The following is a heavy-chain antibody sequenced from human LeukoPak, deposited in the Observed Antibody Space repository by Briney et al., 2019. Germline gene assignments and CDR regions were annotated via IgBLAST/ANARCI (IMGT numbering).Heavy chain of an antibody. V-gene: IGHV3-15*01. CDR3: TTDPAVEWLNWFDP. CDR2: IKTKTDGGTT. J-gene: IGHJ5*02. D-gene: IGHD3-3*01. CDR1: GFTFSNAW. Sequence: PGGSLRLPCAASGFTFSNAWMSWVRQAPGKGLEWVGRIKTKTDGGTTDYAAPVKGRFTISRDDSKNTLFLQMNSLKTEDTAVYYCTTDPAVEWLNWFDPWGQGTLVTVSS.